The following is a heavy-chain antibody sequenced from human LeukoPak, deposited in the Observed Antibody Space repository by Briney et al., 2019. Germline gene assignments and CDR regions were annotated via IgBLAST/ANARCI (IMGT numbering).Heavy chain of an antibody. Sequence: GGSLRLSCSASGFTFSSYAMHWVRQAPGKGLQYVSTITADGGVTYYADSLKGRFTTSRDNSRNTLYLQMNSLRAEDTAVYYCARDGCSTTSCYADWGQGTLVTVSS. V-gene: IGHV3-64*04. D-gene: IGHD2-2*01. CDR3: ARDGCSTTSCYAD. CDR2: ITADGGVT. CDR1: GFTFSSYA. J-gene: IGHJ4*02.